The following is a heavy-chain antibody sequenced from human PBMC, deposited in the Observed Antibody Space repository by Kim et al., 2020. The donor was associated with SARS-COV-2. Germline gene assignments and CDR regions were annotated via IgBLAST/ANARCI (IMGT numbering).Heavy chain of an antibody. CDR3: AKGGGYGGNGYFDY. D-gene: IGHD2-15*01. J-gene: IGHJ4*02. Sequence: GGSLRLSCAASGFTFDDYTMHWVRQAPGKGLEWVSLISWDGGSTYYADSVKGRFTISRDNSKNSLYLQMNSLRTEDTALYYCAKGGGYGGNGYFDYWGQGTLVTVSS. CDR2: ISWDGGST. CDR1: GFTFDDYT. V-gene: IGHV3-43*01.